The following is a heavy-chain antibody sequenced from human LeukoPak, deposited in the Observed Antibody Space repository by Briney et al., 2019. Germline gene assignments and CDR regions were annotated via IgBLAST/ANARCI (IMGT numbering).Heavy chain of an antibody. CDR1: GYTFTSYY. CDR2: INPSGGST. D-gene: IGHD2-2*01. Sequence: ASVKVSCKASGYTFTSYYMHWVRQAPGQGLEWMGIINPSGGSTSYAQKFQGRVTMTRDMSTSTVYMELSSLRSEDTAVYCCAREGPVQAIDYWGQGTLVTVSS. J-gene: IGHJ4*02. V-gene: IGHV1-46*01. CDR3: AREGPVQAIDY.